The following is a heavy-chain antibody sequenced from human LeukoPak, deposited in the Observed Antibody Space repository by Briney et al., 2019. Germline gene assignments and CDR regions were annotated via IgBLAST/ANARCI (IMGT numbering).Heavy chain of an antibody. V-gene: IGHV4-34*01. CDR2: INDRGHT. D-gene: IGHD4-23*01. CDR1: GGSFSGYH. CDR3: ARDPTTVVTTPYYFDF. Sequence: SETLSLTCAVHGGSFSGYHWNWIRQFPGKGLEWIGEINDRGHTNYNPSLESRVTISVDTSKKQFSLKLSSVAAADTAVYYCARDPTTVVTTPYYFDFWGQGTLFTVSS. J-gene: IGHJ4*02.